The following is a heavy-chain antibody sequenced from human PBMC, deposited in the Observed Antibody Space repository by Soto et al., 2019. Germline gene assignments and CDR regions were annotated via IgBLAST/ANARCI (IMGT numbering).Heavy chain of an antibody. CDR2: INHSGST. D-gene: IGHD2-8*02. Sequence: QVQLQQWGAGLLKPSETLSLTCAVYGGSFSGYYWTWIRQPPGTGLEWIGEINHSGSTNYNPSLNSPVSTSVDTSKNHFSLKLTSVTAADTAVYYCARDKITGLSDYWGQGTLVTVSS. V-gene: IGHV4-34*01. J-gene: IGHJ4*02. CDR3: ARDKITGLSDY. CDR1: GGSFSGYY.